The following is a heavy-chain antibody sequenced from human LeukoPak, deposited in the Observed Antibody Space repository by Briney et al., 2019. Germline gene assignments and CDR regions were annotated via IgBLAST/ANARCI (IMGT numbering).Heavy chain of an antibody. D-gene: IGHD2-15*01. J-gene: IGHJ4*02. CDR2: TNPNSGGT. CDR1: GYTFTGYY. CDR3: ARGDIVVVVARYPDY. V-gene: IGHV1-2*02. Sequence: ASVKVSCKASGYTFTGYYMHWVRQAPGQGLEWMGWTNPNSGGTNYAQKFQGRVTMTRDTSISTAYMELSRLRSDDTAVYYCARGDIVVVVARYPDYWGQGTLVTVSS.